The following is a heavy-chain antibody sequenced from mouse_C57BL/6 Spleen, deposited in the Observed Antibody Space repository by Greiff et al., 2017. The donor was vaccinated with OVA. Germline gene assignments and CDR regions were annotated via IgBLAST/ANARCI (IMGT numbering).Heavy chain of an antibody. Sequence: VQGVESGAELVKPGASVKISCKASGYAFSSYWMNWVKQRPGKGLEWIGQIYPGDGDTNYNGKFKGKATLTADKSSSTAYMQLSSLTSEDSAVYFCARSLAVVAFYAMDYWGQGTSVTVSS. V-gene: IGHV1-80*01. J-gene: IGHJ4*01. CDR2: IYPGDGDT. CDR1: GYAFSSYW. CDR3: ARSLAVVAFYAMDY. D-gene: IGHD1-1*01.